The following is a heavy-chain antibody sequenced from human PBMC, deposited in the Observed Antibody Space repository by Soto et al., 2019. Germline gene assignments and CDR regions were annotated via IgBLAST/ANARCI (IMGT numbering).Heavy chain of an antibody. Sequence: ASVKVSCKASGGTFSSYAISWVRQAPGQGLEWMGGIIPIFGTANYAQKFQGRVTITADESTSTAYMELSSLRSEDTAVYYCAWGGYHYYYYGMDVWGQGTTVTVSS. CDR2: IIPIFGTA. D-gene: IGHD5-18*01. CDR3: AWGGYHYYYYGMDV. V-gene: IGHV1-69*13. J-gene: IGHJ6*02. CDR1: GGTFSSYA.